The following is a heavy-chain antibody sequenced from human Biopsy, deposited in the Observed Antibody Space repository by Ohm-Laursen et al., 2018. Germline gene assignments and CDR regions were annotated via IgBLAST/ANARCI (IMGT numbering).Heavy chain of an antibody. V-gene: IGHV4-59*11. CDR2: ISYTGCT. D-gene: IGHD3-22*01. Sequence: TLSLTCTVSGGSFTGHYWSWIRQPPGKGLEWIGHISYTGCTSYNASLKSRVTISVDTSRNHFSLRLSSLTAADTAVYYCARGDYFDSNGYFWFDPWGQGTLVTVSS. CDR3: ARGDYFDSNGYFWFDP. J-gene: IGHJ5*02. CDR1: GGSFTGHY.